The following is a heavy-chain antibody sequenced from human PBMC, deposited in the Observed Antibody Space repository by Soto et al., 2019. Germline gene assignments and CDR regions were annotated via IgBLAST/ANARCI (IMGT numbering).Heavy chain of an antibody. CDR1: GFTFSNYD. CDR2: ISGGGGRI. J-gene: IGHJ4*02. CDR3: ATRPASLVCFAY. D-gene: IGHD2-2*01. Sequence: EVQLLESGGGLVQPGGSLRLSCAASGFTFSNYDMSWFRQAPGKGLEWVATISGGGGRISYADSGKGRVTIYRDNSKTTLHMQRNSLRDEDTSVYYCATRPASLVCFAYWGQGTLVTVSS. V-gene: IGHV3-23*01.